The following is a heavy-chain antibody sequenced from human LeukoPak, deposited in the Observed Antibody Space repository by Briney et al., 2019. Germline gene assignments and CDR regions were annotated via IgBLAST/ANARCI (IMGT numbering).Heavy chain of an antibody. CDR1: GFTSSSYA. CDR2: ISYDGSNK. J-gene: IGHJ4*02. Sequence: GGSLRLSCAASGFTSSSYAMHWVRQAPGKGLEWVAVISYDGSNKYYADSVKGRFTISRDNSKNTLYLQMNSLRAEDTAVYYCARRDRLAAGSDYWGQGTLVTVSS. CDR3: ARRDRLAAGSDY. D-gene: IGHD6-13*01. V-gene: IGHV3-30-3*01.